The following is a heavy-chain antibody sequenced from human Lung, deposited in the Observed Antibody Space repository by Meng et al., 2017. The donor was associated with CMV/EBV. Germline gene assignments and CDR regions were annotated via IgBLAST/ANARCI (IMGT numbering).Heavy chain of an antibody. J-gene: IGHJ6*02. Sequence: SETLSLXXAVSGGSISSSNWWSWVRQPPGKGLEWIGEIYHSGSTNYNPSLKSRVTISVDKSKNQFSLKLSSVTAADTAVYYCAREKTYYYGSGSPHYYYYGIDVWGQGXTVTVSS. CDR2: IYHSGST. CDR3: AREKTYYYGSGSPHYYYYGIDV. V-gene: IGHV4-4*02. CDR1: GGSISSSNW. D-gene: IGHD3-10*01.